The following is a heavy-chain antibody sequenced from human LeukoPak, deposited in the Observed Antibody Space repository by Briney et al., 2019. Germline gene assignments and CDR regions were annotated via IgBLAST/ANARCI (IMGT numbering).Heavy chain of an antibody. CDR2: INTNTGNP. V-gene: IGHV7-4-1*02. D-gene: IGHD2-21*02. Sequence: ASVKVSCKASGYTFTSYAMNWVRQAAGQGLEWMGWINTNTGNPTYAQGFTGRFVFSLDTSVSTAYLQISSLKAEDTAVYYCARDGDGLSNYYYYYGMDVWGQGTTVTFSS. J-gene: IGHJ6*02. CDR3: ARDGDGLSNYYYYYGMDV. CDR1: GYTFTSYA.